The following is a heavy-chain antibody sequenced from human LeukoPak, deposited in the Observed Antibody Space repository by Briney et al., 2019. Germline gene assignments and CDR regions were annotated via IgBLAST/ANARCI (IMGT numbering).Heavy chain of an antibody. CDR2: ISGSGGST. J-gene: IGHJ4*02. CDR1: GFTFSNNA. Sequence: GGSLRLSCTASGFTFSNNAMTWVRQAPGKGLEWVSAISGSGGSTYYADSVKGRFTVSRDNSKNTLYLQVNSLRAEDTAVFYCAKGGISSAAGLDYWGQGTLVTVSS. V-gene: IGHV3-23*01. CDR3: AKGGISSAAGLDY. D-gene: IGHD6-13*01.